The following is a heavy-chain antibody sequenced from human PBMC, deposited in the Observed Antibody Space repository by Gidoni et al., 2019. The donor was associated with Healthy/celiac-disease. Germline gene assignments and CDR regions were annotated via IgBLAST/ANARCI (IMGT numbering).Heavy chain of an antibody. D-gene: IGHD3-22*01. Sequence: VQLQQWGAGLLKPSETLSLPCAVYGGSFSGYYWSWIRQPPGKGLEWIGEINHSGSTNYNPSLKSRVTISVDTSKNQFSLKLSSVTAADTAVYYCASHDSSGLIPCAYWGQGTLVTVSS. J-gene: IGHJ4*02. CDR3: ASHDSSGLIPCAY. V-gene: IGHV4-34*01. CDR1: GGSFSGYY. CDR2: INHSGST.